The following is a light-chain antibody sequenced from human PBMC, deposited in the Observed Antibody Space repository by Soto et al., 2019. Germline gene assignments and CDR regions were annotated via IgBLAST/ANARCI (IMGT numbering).Light chain of an antibody. V-gene: IGLV1-51*02. CDR3: GTWDNSLSGGV. Sequence: QSVLTQPPSVSAAPGQRITISCSGSSSNIGSHSVSWYQQFPGTAPKFLIYEDDKRPSGIPDRFSVSKSGASATLGITGLQTGDEADYYCGTWDNSLSGGVFGGGTKLTVL. CDR2: EDD. J-gene: IGLJ3*02. CDR1: SSNIGSHS.